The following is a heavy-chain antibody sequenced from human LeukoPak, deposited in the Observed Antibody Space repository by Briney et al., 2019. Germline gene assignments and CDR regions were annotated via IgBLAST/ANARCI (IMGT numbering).Heavy chain of an antibody. CDR1: GFTFDDYA. D-gene: IGHD4-17*01. CDR3: ARVDTYGNYFDY. Sequence: GGSLRLSCAASGFTFDDYAMHWVRQAPGKGLEWVSGISWNSGSIGYADSVKGRFTISRDNAKNSLYLQMNSLRAEDTAVYYCARVDTYGNYFDYWGQGTLVTVSS. V-gene: IGHV3-9*01. J-gene: IGHJ4*02. CDR2: ISWNSGSI.